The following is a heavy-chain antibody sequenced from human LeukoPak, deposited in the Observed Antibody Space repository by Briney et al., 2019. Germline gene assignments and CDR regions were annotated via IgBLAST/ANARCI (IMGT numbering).Heavy chain of an antibody. CDR1: GFTFSSYW. Sequence: PGGSLRLSCAASGFTFSSYWMHWVRQAPGKGLIWDSRINSDGSSTRYADSVKGRFTISRDSAKNMLSLQMNSLRAEDTVVYYCARSHYYDSSGYFSYYYALDVWGQGTTVIVSS. V-gene: IGHV3-74*01. J-gene: IGHJ6*02. D-gene: IGHD3-22*01. CDR2: INSDGSST. CDR3: ARSHYYDSSGYFSYYYALDV.